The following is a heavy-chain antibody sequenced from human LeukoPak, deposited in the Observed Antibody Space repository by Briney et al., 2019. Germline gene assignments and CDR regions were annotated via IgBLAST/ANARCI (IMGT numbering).Heavy chain of an antibody. Sequence: SGTLSLTCTVSGGSISSYYWSWIRQPAGKGLEWIGRIYSTGSTNYSPSLKSRVTMSVDTSKNQFSLRLRSVTAADTAVYYCARQIASAGTAGFDFWGQGALVTVSS. CDR2: IYSTGST. D-gene: IGHD6-13*01. V-gene: IGHV4-4*07. J-gene: IGHJ4*02. CDR1: GGSISSYY. CDR3: ARQIASAGTAGFDF.